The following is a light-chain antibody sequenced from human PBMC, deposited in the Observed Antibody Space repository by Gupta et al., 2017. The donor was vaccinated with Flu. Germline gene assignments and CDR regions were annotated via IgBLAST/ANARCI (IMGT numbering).Light chain of an antibody. CDR1: QSISTN. CDR2: TSS. CDR3: QQTYSSPWT. Sequence: PSSPSASVGDSVTISCRASQSISTNLCWYQQKPGKAPKLLISTSSNLQSGVPSRFSGSGSGADFTLSIRSLQPEDLATYYCQQTYSSPWTFGQGTKVEL. J-gene: IGKJ1*01. V-gene: IGKV1-39*01.